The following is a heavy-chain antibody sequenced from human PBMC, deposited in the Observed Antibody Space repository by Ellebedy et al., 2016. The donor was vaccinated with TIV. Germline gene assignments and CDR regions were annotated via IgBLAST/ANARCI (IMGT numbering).Heavy chain of an antibody. CDR2: LSSSGAYI. CDR3: VRGAGTSDY. V-gene: IGHV3-21*04. J-gene: IGHJ4*02. D-gene: IGHD6-13*01. CDR1: GFTFSTYW. Sequence: GESLKISCAASGFTFSTYWMTWVRQAPGKGLEWVSSLSSSGAYIHYADSVKGRFTISRDNAKNSMHLQMNSLRAEDTAVYYCVRGAGTSDYWGQGTLVAVSS.